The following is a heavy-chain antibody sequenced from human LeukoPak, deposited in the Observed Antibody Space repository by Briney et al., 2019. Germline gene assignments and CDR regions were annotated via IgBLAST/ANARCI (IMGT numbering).Heavy chain of an antibody. Sequence: GGSLRLSCAASGFTFSSYAMSWVRQAPGKGLEWVSAISGGGGSTYDADSVKGRFTISRDNSKNTLYLQMNSLRAEDTAVYYCAKVPAYYYDSSGLYWGQGTLVTVSS. CDR2: ISGGGGST. D-gene: IGHD3-22*01. CDR3: AKVPAYYYDSSGLY. CDR1: GFTFSSYA. V-gene: IGHV3-23*01. J-gene: IGHJ4*02.